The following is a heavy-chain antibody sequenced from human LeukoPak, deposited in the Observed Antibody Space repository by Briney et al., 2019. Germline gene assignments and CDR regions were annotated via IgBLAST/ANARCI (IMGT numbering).Heavy chain of an antibody. CDR2: ISWNSGSI. D-gene: IGHD6-19*01. Sequence: GGSLRLSCAASGFTFDDYTMHWVRQAPGKGLEWVSGISWNSGSIGYADSVKGRFTISRDNAKNSLYLQMNSLRAEDTALYYCAKDTGIAVAGAIFDYWGQGTLVTVSS. CDR1: GFTFDDYT. V-gene: IGHV3-9*01. CDR3: AKDTGIAVAGAIFDY. J-gene: IGHJ4*02.